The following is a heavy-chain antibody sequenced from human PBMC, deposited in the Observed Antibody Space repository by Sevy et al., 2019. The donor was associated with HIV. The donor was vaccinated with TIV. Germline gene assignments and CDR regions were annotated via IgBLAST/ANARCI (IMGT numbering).Heavy chain of an antibody. CDR3: ARDPHSSSWPYYFDY. V-gene: IGHV3-21*01. J-gene: IGHJ4*02. CDR1: GFTFSSYS. D-gene: IGHD6-13*01. CDR2: ISSSSSYI. Sequence: GGSLRLSCAASGFTFSSYSMNWVRQAPGKGLEWVSSISSSSSYIYYADSVKGRFTISRDNAKNSLYLQMNSLRVEDTAVYYCARDPHSSSWPYYFDYWGQGTLVTVSS.